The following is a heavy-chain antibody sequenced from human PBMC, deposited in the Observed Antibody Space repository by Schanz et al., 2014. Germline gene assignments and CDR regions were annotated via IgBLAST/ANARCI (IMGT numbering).Heavy chain of an antibody. D-gene: IGHD1-26*01. Sequence: EVQLVESGGGLIQPGGSLRLSCAVSGFTVNTNYMSWVRQAPGKGLEWISSMYINSGSTQYADSVKGRFIISRDSSKNTLFLQMNSLRAEDTAVYYCARDRVGASSYFDYWGQGTLVTVSS. CDR2: MYINSGST. CDR3: ARDRVGASSYFDY. V-gene: IGHV3-53*01. J-gene: IGHJ4*02. CDR1: GFTVNTNY.